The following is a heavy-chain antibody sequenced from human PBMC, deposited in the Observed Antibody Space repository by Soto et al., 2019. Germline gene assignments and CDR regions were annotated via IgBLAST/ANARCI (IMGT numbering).Heavy chain of an antibody. CDR1: GHSFTRYW. D-gene: IGHD2-15*01. CDR2: IYPGDSDT. J-gene: IGHJ3*02. Sequence: GESLKIRWEGTGHSFTRYWIGWVRQIPGKGLEWMGIIYPGDSDTRYSPSFQGQVTISADRSISTAYLQWSSLKSSDTAMYYCASLQTLCSVGTCYLDAFEIWGQGTMVTVS. CDR3: ASLQTLCSVGTCYLDAFEI. V-gene: IGHV5-51*01.